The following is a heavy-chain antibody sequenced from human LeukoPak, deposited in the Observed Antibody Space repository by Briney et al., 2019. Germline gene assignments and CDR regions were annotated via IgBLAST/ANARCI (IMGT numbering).Heavy chain of an antibody. V-gene: IGHV4-38-2*02. D-gene: IGHD2-2*01. CDR1: GYSISSGYY. Sequence: SETLSLACTVSGYSISSGYYWGWLRQPPGRGLEWIGTIYHSGSTYYNPSLKSRVTISVDTSKNQFSLKLSSVTAADTAVYYWARGSRGRSDAFDIWGQGTMVTVSS. CDR2: IYHSGST. J-gene: IGHJ3*02. CDR3: ARGSRGRSDAFDI.